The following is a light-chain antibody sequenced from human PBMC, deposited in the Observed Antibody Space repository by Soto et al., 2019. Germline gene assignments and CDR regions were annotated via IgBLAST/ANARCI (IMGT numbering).Light chain of an antibody. J-gene: IGKJ2*01. V-gene: IGKV1-8*01. Sequence: AIRMTQSPSSFSASTGDRVTITCRASQGISSYLAWYQQKPGKAPKLLIYAASTLQSGVPSRFSGSGSGTDFTLTISCLQSEDFATYYFQQYYSYPRTFGQGTKLEIK. CDR1: QGISSY. CDR3: QQYYSYPRT. CDR2: AAS.